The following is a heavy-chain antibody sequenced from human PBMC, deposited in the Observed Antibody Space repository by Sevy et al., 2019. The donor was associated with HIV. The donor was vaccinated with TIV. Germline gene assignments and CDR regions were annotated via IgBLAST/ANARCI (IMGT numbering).Heavy chain of an antibody. Sequence: RGSLRLSCAASGFTFSRYSMHWVRQAPGKGLEWVGTISFDASNKHYADSVKGRFTISRDNFQNSLFLHMNSLGPEDTAVYYCALERLSSDVAEYFQNWGQGTLVTVSS. CDR3: ALERLSSDVAEYFQN. V-gene: IGHV3-30*04. CDR2: ISFDASNK. D-gene: IGHD1-1*01. J-gene: IGHJ1*01. CDR1: GFTFSRYS.